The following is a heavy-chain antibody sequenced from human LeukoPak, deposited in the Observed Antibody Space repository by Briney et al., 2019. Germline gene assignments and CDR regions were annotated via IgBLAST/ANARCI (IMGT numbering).Heavy chain of an antibody. CDR2: INHSGST. V-gene: IGHV4-39*07. CDR3: ARTLEAATHSSSWPTLFDY. Sequence: PSETLSLTCTVSDGSITSNVYYWGWIRQPPGKGLEYMGSINHSGSTHCHPSLKSRVTISVDTSKNQFSLKLSSVTAADTAVYYCARTLEAATHSSSWPTLFDYWGQGTLVTVSS. J-gene: IGHJ4*02. D-gene: IGHD6-13*01. CDR1: DGSITSNVYY.